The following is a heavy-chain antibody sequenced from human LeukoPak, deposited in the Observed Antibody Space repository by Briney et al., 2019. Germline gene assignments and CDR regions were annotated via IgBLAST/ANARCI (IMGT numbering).Heavy chain of an antibody. D-gene: IGHD2-15*01. V-gene: IGHV4-31*03. Sequence: PSRTLSLTCTVSGGSLSSGGYYWSWIRQHPGKGLEWIGYIYYSGSTYYNPSLKSRVTISVDTSKNQFSLKLSSVTAADTAVYYCARGGCSGGSCYCAYWGQGTLVTVSS. CDR1: GGSLSSGGYY. CDR3: ARGGCSGGSCYCAY. CDR2: IYYSGST. J-gene: IGHJ4*02.